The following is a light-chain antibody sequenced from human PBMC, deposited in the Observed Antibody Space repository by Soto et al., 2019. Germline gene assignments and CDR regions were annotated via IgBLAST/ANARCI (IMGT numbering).Light chain of an antibody. V-gene: IGKV2-30*01. CDR2: QVS. Sequence: DAVLTQSPLSLPVTLGQPAAISCRSSQSLVYSNGNAYLIWFQQRPGQSPRRLIYQVSTRDAGVPDRFSGSGSGTYFTLTISRVEAEDVGLYYCMQGTHWPWTFGQRTKVEIK. CDR3: MQGTHWPWT. CDR1: QSLVYSNGNAY. J-gene: IGKJ1*01.